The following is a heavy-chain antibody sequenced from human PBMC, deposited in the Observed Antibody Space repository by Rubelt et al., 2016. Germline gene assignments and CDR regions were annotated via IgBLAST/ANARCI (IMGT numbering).Heavy chain of an antibody. CDR2: IWYDGSNK. V-gene: IGHV3-33*01. Sequence: VQLVESGGGVVQPGRSLRLSCAASGFTFSSYGMHWVRQAPGKGLEWVAVIWYDGSNKYYADSVKGRFTISRDNSKNTLYLQMNSLRAEDTAVYYCARDLVNSGSYYVYGMDVWGQGTTVTVSS. D-gene: IGHD1-26*01. J-gene: IGHJ6*02. CDR3: ARDLVNSGSYYVYGMDV. CDR1: GFTFSSYG.